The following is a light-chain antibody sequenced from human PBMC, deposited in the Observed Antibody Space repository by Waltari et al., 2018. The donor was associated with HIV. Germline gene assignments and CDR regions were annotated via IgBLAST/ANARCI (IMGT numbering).Light chain of an antibody. CDR2: GNT. CDR3: QSYDNSLSGTYV. J-gene: IGLJ1*01. Sequence: QSVLTQPPSLSGIPGQRLTISCTGSNSNLGADYDVHWSQHLPGTAPKVLIYGNTNRPSGVPDRFSGSKSGASASLVITGLQAEDEADYYCQSYDNSLSGTYVFGGGTKVNVL. CDR1: NSNLGADYD. V-gene: IGLV1-40*01.